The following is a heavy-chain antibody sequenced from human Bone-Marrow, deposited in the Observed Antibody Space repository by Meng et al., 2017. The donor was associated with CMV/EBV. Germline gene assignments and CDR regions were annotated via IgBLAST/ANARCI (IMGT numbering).Heavy chain of an antibody. Sequence: CAASGFSFTTFGMHWVSQAPGKGLEWVAAIWHDGVQKYNTDSVKGRFTISRDVSENTLSLEMSSLTVDDTAIYYCTKMLGALWVFDLWGRGTLVTVSS. CDR3: TKMLGALWVFDL. D-gene: IGHD3-16*01. CDR1: GFSFTTFG. CDR2: IWHDGVQK. J-gene: IGHJ2*01. V-gene: IGHV3-33*06.